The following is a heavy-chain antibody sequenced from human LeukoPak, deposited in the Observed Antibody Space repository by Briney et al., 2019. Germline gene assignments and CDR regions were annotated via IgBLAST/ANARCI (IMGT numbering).Heavy chain of an antibody. Sequence: GGSLRLSCAASGFTFSNAWMSWVRQAPGKGLEWVGRIKSKTDGGTTDYAAPVKGRFTISRDDSKNTLYLQMNSLKTEDTAVYYCTTDRIGELWAPPLDYWGQGTLVTVSS. V-gene: IGHV3-15*01. CDR2: IKSKTDGGTT. J-gene: IGHJ4*02. CDR1: GFTFSNAW. D-gene: IGHD3-10*01. CDR3: TTDRIGELWAPPLDY.